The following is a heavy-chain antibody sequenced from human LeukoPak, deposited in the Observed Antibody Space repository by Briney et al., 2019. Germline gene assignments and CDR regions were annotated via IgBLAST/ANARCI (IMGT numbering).Heavy chain of an antibody. CDR3: TKGGGSGTKEVIDY. D-gene: IGHD3-10*01. V-gene: IGHV3-43D*03. CDR1: GFTFSSYS. CDR2: ITFDGDYT. Sequence: GGSLRLSCAASGFTFSSYSMNWVRQAPGKGLEWVSLITFDGDYTYYADSVKGRFTISRDNSEDSLYLQMNSLRVEDTALYYCTKGGGSGTKEVIDYWGQGTLVTVSS. J-gene: IGHJ4*02.